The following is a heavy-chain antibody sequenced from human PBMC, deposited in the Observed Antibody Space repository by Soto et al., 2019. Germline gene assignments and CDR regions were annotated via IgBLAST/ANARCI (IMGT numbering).Heavy chain of an antibody. Sequence: GGSLRLSCAASGFTFNTYGMHWVRQAPGKGLEWVAVISYDGSDKYYADSVKGRFSISRDNPNNTLYLQMNSLRDEDTAVYYCAKGGRIPTSSVDYWGQGTLVTVSS. J-gene: IGHJ4*02. CDR1: GFTFNTYG. D-gene: IGHD2-2*01. V-gene: IGHV3-30*18. CDR3: AKGGRIPTSSVDY. CDR2: ISYDGSDK.